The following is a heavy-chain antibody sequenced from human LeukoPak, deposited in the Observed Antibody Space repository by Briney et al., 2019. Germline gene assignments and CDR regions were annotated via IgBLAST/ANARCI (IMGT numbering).Heavy chain of an antibody. D-gene: IGHD1-26*01. CDR3: ARHDYYEYFQN. V-gene: IGHV4-59*01. CDR1: GGSFSSSY. Sequence: SETLSLTCTVSGGSFSSSYWSWLRHGPGKGLEWVAYIYYGESTNYNPSFQSRVTISKDTSKNQVSLKLRSVTAADTAVYFCARHDYYEYFQNWGQGTLVTVSS. J-gene: IGHJ1*01. CDR2: IYYGEST.